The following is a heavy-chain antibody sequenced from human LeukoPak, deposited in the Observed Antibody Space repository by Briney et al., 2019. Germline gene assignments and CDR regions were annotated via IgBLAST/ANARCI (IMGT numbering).Heavy chain of an antibody. CDR2: IYHSGST. J-gene: IGHJ3*02. CDR3: AREGYYGSGSYHDAFDI. Sequence: SETLSLTCAVSGGSISSSNWWSWVRQPPGKGLEWIGEIYHSGSTNYNPSLKSRVTISVDKSKNQFSLKLSSVTAADTAVYYCAREGYYGSGSYHDAFDIWGQGTMVTVSS. CDR1: GGSISSSNW. D-gene: IGHD3-10*01. V-gene: IGHV4-4*02.